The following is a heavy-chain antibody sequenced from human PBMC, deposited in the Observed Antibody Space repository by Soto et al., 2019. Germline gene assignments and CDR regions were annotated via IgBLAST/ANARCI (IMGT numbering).Heavy chain of an antibody. CDR2: ISSGGSST. CDR1: GFSLRDYY. CDR3: ARLGPLNNILEVPDYFGLAV. V-gene: IGHV3-11*01. Sequence: PGGSLRLSCEISGFSLRDYYMSWIRQAPGKGLEWVSYISSGGSSTFYTESVKGRFTISRDIAKNSLHLQMDSLRVEDTAVYFCARLGPLNNILEVPDYFGLAVWGQGTTVTVSS. J-gene: IGHJ6*02. D-gene: IGHD2-21*01.